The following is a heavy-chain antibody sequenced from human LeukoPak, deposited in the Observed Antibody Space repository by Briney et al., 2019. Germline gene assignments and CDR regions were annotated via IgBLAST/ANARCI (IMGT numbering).Heavy chain of an antibody. CDR2: ISAYNGNT. Sequence: ASVKVSCKASGYTFTSYGISWVRQAPGQGLEWMGWISAYNGNTNYAQKLQGRVTMTTDTSTSTAYMELSSLRSEDTAVYYCASSRHYYDSSGLYWGQGTLVTVSS. CDR3: ASSRHYYDSSGLY. J-gene: IGHJ4*02. D-gene: IGHD3-22*01. CDR1: GYTFTSYG. V-gene: IGHV1-18*01.